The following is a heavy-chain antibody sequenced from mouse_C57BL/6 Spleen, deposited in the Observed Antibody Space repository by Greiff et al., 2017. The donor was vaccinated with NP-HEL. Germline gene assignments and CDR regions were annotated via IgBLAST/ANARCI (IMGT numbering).Heavy chain of an antibody. CDR2: IDPETGGT. CDR3: TGRSINY. J-gene: IGHJ2*01. CDR1: GYTFTDYE. V-gene: IGHV1-15*01. Sequence: QVQLKESGAELVRPGASVTLSCKASGYTFTDYEMHWVKQTPVHGLEWIGAIDPETGGTAYNQKFKGKAILTADKSSSTAYMELRSLTSEDSAVYYCTGRSINYWGQGTTLTVSS. D-gene: IGHD2-10*02.